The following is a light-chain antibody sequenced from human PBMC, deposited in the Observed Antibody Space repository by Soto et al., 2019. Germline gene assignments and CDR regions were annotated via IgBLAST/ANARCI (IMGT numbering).Light chain of an antibody. Sequence: DIQMTQSPSTLSASVGDRVTITCRASQSISSWLAWYQQKPGKAPKLLIYKASSLESGVPSRFSGSGSGTEFTLTISSLQPDDFATYYGQHSKSSPLTFGRGTKVEIK. J-gene: IGKJ1*01. V-gene: IGKV1-5*03. CDR2: KAS. CDR1: QSISSW. CDR3: QHSKSSPLT.